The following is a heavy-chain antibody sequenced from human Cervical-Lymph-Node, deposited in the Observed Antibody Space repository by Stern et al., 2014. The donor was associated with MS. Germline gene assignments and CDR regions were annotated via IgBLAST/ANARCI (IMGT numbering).Heavy chain of an antibody. CDR3: ASYFDSYGMDV. J-gene: IGHJ6*02. CDR1: GGSINTYY. Sequence: VQLEESGPGLVKPSETLSLNCTVSGGSINTYYWSWMRQPPGKGLEWIGYIYYTGSTNSSPSLKSRLTLSIDTSKNQFSLKLSSVTAADTAVYYCASYFDSYGMDVWGQGIKVTVSS. V-gene: IGHV4-59*08. CDR2: IYYTGST. D-gene: IGHD3-10*01.